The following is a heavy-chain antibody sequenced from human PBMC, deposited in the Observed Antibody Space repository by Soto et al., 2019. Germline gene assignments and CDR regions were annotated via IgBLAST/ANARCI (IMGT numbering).Heavy chain of an antibody. D-gene: IGHD2-15*01. CDR1: GYTFTSYA. V-gene: IGHV1-3*01. CDR3: ARSEDSSGGSCYSMFDY. Sequence: QVPLVQSGAEVKKPGASVKVSCKASGYTFTSYAMHWVRQAPGQRLEWMGWINAGNGNTKYSQKFQGRVTITRDTSASTAYMELSSLSSEDTAVYYCARSEDSSGGSCYSMFDYWGQGTLVTVSS. J-gene: IGHJ4*02. CDR2: INAGNGNT.